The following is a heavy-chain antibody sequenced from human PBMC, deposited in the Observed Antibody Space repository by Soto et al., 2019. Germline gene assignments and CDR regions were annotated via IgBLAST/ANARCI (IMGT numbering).Heavy chain of an antibody. J-gene: IGHJ6*02. Sequence: ASVKVSCKASGYTFMSYDFNWVRQATGQGLEWMGWMNPNTGNTGYAQKFQGRVTMTRDTSISTAYMELSSLRSEDTAVYYCARQWELSGYYYGMDVWGQGXTVTVYS. D-gene: IGHD1-26*01. CDR3: ARQWELSGYYYGMDV. CDR1: GYTFMSYD. CDR2: MNPNTGNT. V-gene: IGHV1-8*01.